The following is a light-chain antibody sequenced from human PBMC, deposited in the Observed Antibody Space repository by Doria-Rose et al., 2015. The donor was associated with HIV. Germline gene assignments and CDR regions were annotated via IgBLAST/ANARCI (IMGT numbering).Light chain of an antibody. Sequence: ESGMTPYPGTLSQSPGDTVTLSCRASQTVYSTYLAWYQHKPGQAPRLLIYDATRRATGIPDRFSGSGSGRDFTLTISRLEPEDFAVYYCQQYSTSPETFDQGIKV. CDR3: QQYSTSPET. CDR2: DAT. CDR1: QTVYSTY. J-gene: IGKJ1*01. V-gene: IGKV3-20*01.